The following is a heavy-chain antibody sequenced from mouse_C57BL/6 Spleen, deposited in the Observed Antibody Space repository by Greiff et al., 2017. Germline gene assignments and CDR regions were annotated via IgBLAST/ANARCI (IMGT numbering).Heavy chain of an antibody. V-gene: IGHV1-82*01. CDR2: IYPGDGDT. Sequence: QVQLQQSGPELVKPGASVKISCKASGYAFSSSWMNWVKQRPGKGLEWIGRIYPGDGDTNYNGKFKGKATLTEDKSSSTAYMQLRSLTSEDSAVYFCALITTVVAEGWYFDVWGTGTTVTVSS. CDR3: ALITTVVAEGWYFDV. D-gene: IGHD1-1*01. J-gene: IGHJ1*03. CDR1: GYAFSSSW.